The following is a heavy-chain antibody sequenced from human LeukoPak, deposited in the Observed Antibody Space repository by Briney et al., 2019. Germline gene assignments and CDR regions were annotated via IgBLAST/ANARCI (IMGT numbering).Heavy chain of an antibody. CDR2: MNPNSGNT. Sequence: GASVKVSCKASGYTFTSYDINWVRQATGQGLEWTGWMNPNSGNTGYAQKFQGRVTITRNTSISTAYMELSSLRSEDTAVYYCARGLRDSGSGDYWGQGTLVTVSS. CDR3: ARGLRDSGSGDY. CDR1: GYTFTSYD. V-gene: IGHV1-8*03. D-gene: IGHD3-10*01. J-gene: IGHJ4*02.